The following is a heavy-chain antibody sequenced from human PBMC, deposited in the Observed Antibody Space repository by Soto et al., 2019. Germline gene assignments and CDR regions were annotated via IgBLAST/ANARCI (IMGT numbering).Heavy chain of an antibody. J-gene: IGHJ4*02. CDR2: ISAHNGNT. Sequence: QVHLVQSGAEVKKPGASVKVSCQGSGYAFTTYGITWVRQAPGQGLEWMGWISAHNGNTNYAQKLQGRVTVTRDTSTSTPYMELRSLRSDDTAVYYCARGRYGDYWGQGALVTASS. CDR1: GYAFTTYG. CDR3: ARGRYGDY. V-gene: IGHV1-18*01. D-gene: IGHD1-1*01.